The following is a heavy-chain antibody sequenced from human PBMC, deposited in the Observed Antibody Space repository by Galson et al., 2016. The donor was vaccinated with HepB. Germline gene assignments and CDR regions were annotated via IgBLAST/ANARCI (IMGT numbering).Heavy chain of an antibody. CDR2: ISGSGTTT. V-gene: IGHV3-23*01. D-gene: IGHD1-7*01. CDR3: AKGGENWDYHYYYYGLDV. Sequence: SMRLSCAASGFPLTTSALNWVRQAPGKGLQWVSFISGSGTTTFYTDSVKGRFTISRDNSKTTLYLQMNSLRAEDTAVYYCAKGGENWDYHYYYYGLDVWGQGTTATVSS. J-gene: IGHJ6*02. CDR1: GFPLTTSA.